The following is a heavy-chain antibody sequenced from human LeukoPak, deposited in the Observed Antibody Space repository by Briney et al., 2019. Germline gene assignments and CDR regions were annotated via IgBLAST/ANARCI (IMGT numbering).Heavy chain of an antibody. CDR2: ISYDGSNK. CDR3: AKDPGYCSGGSCLYYFDY. CDR1: GFTFSSYA. V-gene: IGHV3-30-3*01. J-gene: IGHJ4*02. D-gene: IGHD2-15*01. Sequence: PGGSLRLSCAASGFTFSSYAMHWVRQAPGKGLEWVAVISYDGSNKYYADSVKGRFTISRDNSKNTLYLQMNSLRAEDTAVYYCAKDPGYCSGGSCLYYFDYWGQGTLVTVSS.